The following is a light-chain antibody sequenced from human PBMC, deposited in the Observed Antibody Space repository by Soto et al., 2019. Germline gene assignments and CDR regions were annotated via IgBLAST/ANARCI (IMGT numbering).Light chain of an antibody. CDR2: AVT. Sequence: QSSLTQPPSASGSPGQSVAISCTGTSSDVGGQNYVSWYQQHPGKAPKLIIYAVTERPSGVPDRFSGSKSGNTASLTVSGLQTEDEADYYCSSHAGNNNYVFGNGTKVTV. CDR1: SSDVGGQNY. CDR3: SSHAGNNNYV. J-gene: IGLJ1*01. V-gene: IGLV2-8*01.